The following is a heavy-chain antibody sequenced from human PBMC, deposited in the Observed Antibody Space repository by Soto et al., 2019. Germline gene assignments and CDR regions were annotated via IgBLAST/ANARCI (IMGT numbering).Heavy chain of an antibody. V-gene: IGHV1-2*02. Sequence: QVQLVQSGAEVKKPGASVTVSCKASGYRFSDYYLHWVRQAPGQGPEWMGWMNPNSGDTKYAPKFKGRVTMTRDTSVRPAFMELNWLKSDDTAVYYCARESGGATATLDYYYFYMDVWGIGTTVTVSS. CDR1: GYRFSDYY. D-gene: IGHD5-12*01. CDR3: ARESGGATATLDYYYFYMDV. CDR2: MNPNSGDT. J-gene: IGHJ6*03.